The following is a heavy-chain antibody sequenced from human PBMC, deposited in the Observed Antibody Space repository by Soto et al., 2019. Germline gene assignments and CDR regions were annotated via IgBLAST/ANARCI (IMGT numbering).Heavy chain of an antibody. V-gene: IGHV4-39*01. CDR2: IYHSGST. Sequence: PSETLSLTCSVSGSSISSGSYYWGWIRQPPGKGLEWIGSIYHSGSTYYNPSLKSRVTISVDTSKNQFSLKLSSVTAADTAVYYCARVVSSSSPNYYYMDVWGKGTTVTVSS. J-gene: IGHJ6*03. CDR1: GSSISSGSYY. D-gene: IGHD6-6*01. CDR3: ARVVSSSSPNYYYMDV.